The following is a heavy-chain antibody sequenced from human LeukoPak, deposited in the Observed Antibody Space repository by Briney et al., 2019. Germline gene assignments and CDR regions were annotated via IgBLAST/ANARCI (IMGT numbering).Heavy chain of an antibody. Sequence: SETLSLTCTVSGVSISTYYWSWIRQPPGKGLEWIGYIYSSGTTNYNPSLKSRVTISIDTSKNEFSLRLTSVTAADTAVYYCAREANYYGSGSYFEGTFGYWGQGSLVTVSS. J-gene: IGHJ4*02. CDR1: GVSISTYY. V-gene: IGHV4-59*01. CDR3: AREANYYGSGSYFEGTFGY. D-gene: IGHD3-10*01. CDR2: IYSSGTT.